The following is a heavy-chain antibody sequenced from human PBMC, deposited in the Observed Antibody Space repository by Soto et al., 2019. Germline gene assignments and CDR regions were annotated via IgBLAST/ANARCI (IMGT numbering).Heavy chain of an antibody. Sequence: DLEQWGAGLLKPSETLSLTCAVYGGSLSGYFWSWVRQPPGKGLEWIGEINHSGSTNYNPSLKSRVTISADTSKHQFSLRLSSVTAADSAIYYCASYHYYDFWVGSRHYMDAWGRGTTVTVSS. V-gene: IGHV4-34*01. J-gene: IGHJ6*03. CDR1: GGSLSGYF. CDR3: ASYHYYDFWVGSRHYMDA. D-gene: IGHD3-3*01. CDR2: INHSGST.